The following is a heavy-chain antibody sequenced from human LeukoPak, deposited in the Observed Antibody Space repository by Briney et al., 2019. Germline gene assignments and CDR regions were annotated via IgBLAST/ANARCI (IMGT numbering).Heavy chain of an antibody. CDR2: ISWNSGSI. CDR3: AKGFSIRYFDWLLQH. D-gene: IGHD3-9*01. J-gene: IGHJ1*01. CDR1: GFTFDDYA. V-gene: IGHV3-9*01. Sequence: PGGSLRLSCAASGFTFDDYAMHWVRQAPGKGLEWASGISWNSGSIVYADSVKGRFTISRDNAKNSLYLQMNSLRAEDTALYYCAKGFSIRYFDWLLQHWGQGTLVTVSS.